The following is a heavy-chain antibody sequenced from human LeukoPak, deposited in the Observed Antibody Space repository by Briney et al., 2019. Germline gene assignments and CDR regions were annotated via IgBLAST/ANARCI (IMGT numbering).Heavy chain of an antibody. J-gene: IGHJ6*03. D-gene: IGHD2-15*01. Sequence: PSQTLALTCTVSGGSISSGSYYWSWIRQPAGTGLEWIGRIYTSGSTNYNPSLKSRVTISVDTSKNQFSLKLSSVTAADTAVYYCARDHCSGGSCYRDYYYYYMDVWGKGTTVTVSS. V-gene: IGHV4-61*02. CDR3: ARDHCSGGSCYRDYYYYYMDV. CDR2: IYTSGST. CDR1: GGSISSGSYY.